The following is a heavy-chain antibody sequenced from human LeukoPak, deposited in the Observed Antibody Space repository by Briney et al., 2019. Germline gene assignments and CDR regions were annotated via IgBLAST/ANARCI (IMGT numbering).Heavy chain of an antibody. D-gene: IGHD3-16*01. CDR2: INQNAYTM. Sequence: GWTLRLSCAASGLSFSDYYMRWIRQAPGKGLEWISNINQNAYTMYYADSVKGRFTISRHHAKSSLYLHLNILRVEDTAVYSCASDRRSQHRAHDWVHLGSWGQGTLVAAAS. V-gene: IGHV3-11*01. CDR3: ASDRRSQHRAHDWVHLGS. J-gene: IGHJ4*02. CDR1: GLSFSDYY.